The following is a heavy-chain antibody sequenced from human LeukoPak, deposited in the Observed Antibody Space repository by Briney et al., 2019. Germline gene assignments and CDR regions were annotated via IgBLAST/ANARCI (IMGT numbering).Heavy chain of an antibody. J-gene: IGHJ5*02. CDR2: ISGSGGST. D-gene: IGHD3-3*01. V-gene: IGHV3-23*01. CDR1: GFTFSSYA. CDR3: AKDRVTYYDFWSGYQPRYNWFDP. Sequence: GGSLRLSCAASGFTFSSYAMSWVRHAPGKGLEWVSAISGSGGSTYYADSVKGRFTISRDNSKNTLYLQMNSLRAEDTAVYYCAKDRVTYYDFWSGYQPRYNWFDPWGQGTLVTVSS.